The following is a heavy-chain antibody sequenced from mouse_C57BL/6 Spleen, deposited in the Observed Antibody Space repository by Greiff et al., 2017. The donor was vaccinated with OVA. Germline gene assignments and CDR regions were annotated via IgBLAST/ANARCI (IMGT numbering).Heavy chain of an antibody. CDR2: IYPGDGDT. J-gene: IGHJ2*01. CDR1: GYAFSSYW. V-gene: IGHV1-80*01. Sequence: QVQLQPSGAELVKPGASVKISCKASGYAFSSYWMNWVKQRPGKGLEWIGQIYPGDGDTNYNGKFKGKATLTADKSSSTAYMQLSSLTSEDSAVYFCARQLGPNYFDYWGQGTTLTVSS. D-gene: IGHD4-1*02. CDR3: ARQLGPNYFDY.